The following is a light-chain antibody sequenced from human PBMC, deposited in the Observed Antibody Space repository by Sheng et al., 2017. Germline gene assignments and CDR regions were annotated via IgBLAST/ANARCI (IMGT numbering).Light chain of an antibody. V-gene: IGKV2-28*01. Sequence: DIVMTQSPLSLPVTPGEPASISCRSSQSLLYSTGYNYLDWYLQKPGQSPQLLIYLGSNRASGVPDRFSGSGSGTDFTLKISRVEAEDVGIYYCMQALQTPPYTFGQGTKLEIK. J-gene: IGKJ2*01. CDR2: LGS. CDR1: QSLLYSTGYNY. CDR3: MQALQTPPYT.